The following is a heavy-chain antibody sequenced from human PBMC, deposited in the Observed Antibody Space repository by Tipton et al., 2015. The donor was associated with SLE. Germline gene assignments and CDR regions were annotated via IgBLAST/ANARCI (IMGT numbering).Heavy chain of an antibody. D-gene: IGHD3-22*01. CDR3: ARGGEGGYYDTSGPFDY. Sequence: SLRLSCAASGFTLSSYWMHWVRHIPGKGLVWVSRMNSDGSYTNYADSVRGRFTISRDNAKNMLYLQMNSLRADDTAVYYCARGGEGGYYDTSGPFDYWGQGILVTVSS. CDR2: MNSDGSYT. J-gene: IGHJ4*02. V-gene: IGHV3-74*01. CDR1: GFTLSSYW.